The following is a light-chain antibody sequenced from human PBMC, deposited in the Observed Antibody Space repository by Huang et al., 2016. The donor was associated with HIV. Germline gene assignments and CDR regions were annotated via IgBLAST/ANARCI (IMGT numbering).Light chain of an antibody. CDR2: AAS. CDR1: HDINFY. Sequence: DIQMTQSPSSLSAFVGDRVNITCRTSHDINFYLNWYQQKPGKAPQRLIYAASSLQSGAPSRFTGGGSGTDFTLSISSLQPEDFGTYYCQESHSTPYTFGQGTKVEIK. CDR3: QESHSTPYT. J-gene: IGKJ2*01. V-gene: IGKV1-39*01.